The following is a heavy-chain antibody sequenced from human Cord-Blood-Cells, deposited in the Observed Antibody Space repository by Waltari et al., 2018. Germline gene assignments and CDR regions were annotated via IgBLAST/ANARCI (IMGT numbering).Heavy chain of an antibody. D-gene: IGHD3-3*01. V-gene: IGHV4-34*01. Sequence: QVQLQKWGAGLLKPSETLSLTCAVYGGSFSGYYWSWIRQPPGKGLEWIGEINHSGSPTYNPSLKSRVTISVDTSNNQFSLKLVSVTAADTAVYYCARGLSRYDFWRGYYWFDPWGQGTLVTVSS. CDR1: GGSFSGYY. CDR2: INHSGSP. J-gene: IGHJ5*02. CDR3: ARGLSRYDFWRGYYWFDP.